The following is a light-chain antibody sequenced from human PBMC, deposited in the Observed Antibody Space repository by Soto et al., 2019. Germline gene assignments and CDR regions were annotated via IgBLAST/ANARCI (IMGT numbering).Light chain of an antibody. Sequence: DIQMTQSPSTLSASVGDRVTITCRASQSISSWLAWYQQKPGKAPKLLIYKASTLESGVPSRFSGSGSGTEITLNITRLQPDDFATYYRQQYNSYSAWTFGQGTKVEIK. J-gene: IGKJ1*01. V-gene: IGKV1-5*03. CDR3: QQYNSYSAWT. CDR1: QSISSW. CDR2: KAS.